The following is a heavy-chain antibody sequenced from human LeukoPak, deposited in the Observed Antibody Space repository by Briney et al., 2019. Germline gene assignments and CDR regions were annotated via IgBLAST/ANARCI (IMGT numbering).Heavy chain of an antibody. D-gene: IGHD4-17*01. CDR3: ARDYYGDYLFDY. CDR2: ISSSSSYI. CDR1: GFTFTSYS. V-gene: IGHV3-21*01. Sequence: PGGSLRLSCAASGFTFTSYSMDWVRQAPGKGLEWVSSISSSSSYIYYADSVKGRFTISRDNAKNSLYLQMNSLRAEDTAVYYCARDYYGDYLFDYWGQGTLVTVSS. J-gene: IGHJ4*02.